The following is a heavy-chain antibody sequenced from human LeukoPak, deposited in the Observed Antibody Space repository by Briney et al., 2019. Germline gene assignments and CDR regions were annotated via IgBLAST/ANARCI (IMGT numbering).Heavy chain of an antibody. CDR2: TYYRSKWYN. J-gene: IGHJ3*02. CDR1: GDSVSSNSAA. D-gene: IGHD1-26*01. V-gene: IGHV6-1*01. CDR3: ARAGVIWGAKGGESDAFDI. Sequence: SPTLSLTCAISGDSVSSNSAAWNWLRQSPSRGLEWLGRTYYRSKWYNDYAVSVKSRITINPDTSKNQFSLPLNSVTPEDTAVYYCARAGVIWGAKGGESDAFDIWGQGTMVTVSS.